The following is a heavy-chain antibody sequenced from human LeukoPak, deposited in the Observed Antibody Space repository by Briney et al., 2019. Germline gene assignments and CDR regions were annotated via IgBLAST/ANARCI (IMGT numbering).Heavy chain of an antibody. CDR1: GYTFTSYY. CDR3: ARDKVHGFDI. V-gene: IGHV1-46*01. Sequence: ASVKVSCKASGYTFTSYYMHWVRQAPGQGLEWMGIINPSGGSTSYAQKFQGRVTMTTDTSTSTAYLELRSLRSDDTAVYYCARDKVHGFDIWGQGTMVTVSS. J-gene: IGHJ3*02. CDR2: INPSGGST.